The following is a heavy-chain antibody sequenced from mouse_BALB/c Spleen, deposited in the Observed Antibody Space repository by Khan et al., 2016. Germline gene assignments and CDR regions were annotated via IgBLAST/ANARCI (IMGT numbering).Heavy chain of an antibody. Sequence: QVQLQQSGAELARPGASVKMSCKASGYTFTTYTIHWLRQRPGQGLDWIGYINPSSGYASYNQKFKDKATLTADESSSTAYIQLTSLTSDDSAFYFCARNYDGFSYWGQGTLVTVSA. CDR3: ARNYDGFSY. D-gene: IGHD2-4*01. J-gene: IGHJ3*01. CDR1: GYTFTTYT. V-gene: IGHV1-4*01. CDR2: INPSSGYA.